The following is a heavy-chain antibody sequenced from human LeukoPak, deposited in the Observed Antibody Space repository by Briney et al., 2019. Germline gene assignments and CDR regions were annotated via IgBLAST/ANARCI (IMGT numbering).Heavy chain of an antibody. Sequence: RSLSLSCAASGFTFSSYAMHWVRQAPGKGLEWVAVISYDGSNKYYADSVKGRFTISRDNSKNTLYLQMNSLRAEDTAVYYCARARGFDYWGQGTLVTVSS. V-gene: IGHV3-30-3*01. CDR1: GFTFSSYA. CDR2: ISYDGSNK. J-gene: IGHJ4*02. D-gene: IGHD3-16*01. CDR3: ARARGFDY.